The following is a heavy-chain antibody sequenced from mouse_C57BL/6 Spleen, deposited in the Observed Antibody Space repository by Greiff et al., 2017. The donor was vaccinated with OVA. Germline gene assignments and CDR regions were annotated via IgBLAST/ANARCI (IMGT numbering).Heavy chain of an antibody. CDR1: GYTFTSYW. J-gene: IGHJ2*01. Sequence: VQLQQSGTVLARPGASVKMSCKTSGYTFTSYWMHWVKQRPGQGLEWIGAIYPGNSDTSYNQKFKGKAKLTAVTSASTAYMELSSLTNEDSAVYYCTRREEEDGYYVDYRGQGTTLTVSS. V-gene: IGHV1-5*01. CDR2: IYPGNSDT. D-gene: IGHD2-3*01. CDR3: TRREEEDGYYVDY.